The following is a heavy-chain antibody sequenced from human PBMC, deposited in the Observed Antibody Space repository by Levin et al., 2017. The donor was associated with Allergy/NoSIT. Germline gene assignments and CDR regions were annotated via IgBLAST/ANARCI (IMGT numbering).Heavy chain of an antibody. CDR2: ISGSGGSP. V-gene: IGHV3-23*01. D-gene: IGHD5-12*01. CDR3: AKSHSGYDPLSL. Sequence: GESLKISCAASGFTFSSYAMSWVRQAPGKGLEWVSAISGSGGSPYYADSVKGRFTISRDNSKNTLYLQMNSLRAEDTAVYYCAKSHSGYDPLSLWGRGTLVTVSS. CDR1: GFTFSSYA. J-gene: IGHJ2*01.